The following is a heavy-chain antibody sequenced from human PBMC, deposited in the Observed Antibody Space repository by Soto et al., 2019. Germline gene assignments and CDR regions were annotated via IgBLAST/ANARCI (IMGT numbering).Heavy chain of an antibody. J-gene: IGHJ4*02. Sequence: GEPLKISGKGSRYSFSRYWITWVRQKPGKGLEWMGRIDPSDSQTYYSPSFRGHVTISVTKSITTVFLQWSSLRASNTAMYYCARQIYDSDTGPNSQYDFDSWGQGTPVTVSS. CDR2: IDPSDSQT. V-gene: IGHV5-10-1*01. D-gene: IGHD3-22*01. CDR3: ARQIYDSDTGPNSQYDFDS. CDR1: RYSFSRYW.